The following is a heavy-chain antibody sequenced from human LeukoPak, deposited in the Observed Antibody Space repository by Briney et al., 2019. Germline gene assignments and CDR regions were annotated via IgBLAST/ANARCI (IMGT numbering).Heavy chain of an antibody. D-gene: IGHD3-22*01. J-gene: IGHJ3*02. CDR3: ARAREKYYYDSSGRGDAFDI. CDR1: GFTFSFYW. V-gene: IGHV3-74*01. CDR2: IMTVGSST. Sequence: PGESMRLSCAASGFTFSFYWMHWVRQAPGKGLVWVSHIMTVGSSTSYADSVKGRFTISRDNAKNTLFLQMNSLRAEDTAVYYCARAREKYYYDSSGRGDAFDIWGQGTMVIVS.